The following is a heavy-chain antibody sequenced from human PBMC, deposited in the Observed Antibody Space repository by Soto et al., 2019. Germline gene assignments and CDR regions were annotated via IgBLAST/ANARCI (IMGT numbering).Heavy chain of an antibody. CDR1: GGSIGSYY. D-gene: IGHD2-8*02. CDR3: ARDKITGLFDY. CDR2: IHYSGST. V-gene: IGHV4-59*12. Sequence: SETLSLTCSVSGGSIGSYYWSWIRQSPGKGLEWIGYIHYSGSTNYNPSLKSRVTISVDTSKNQFSLKLTSVTAADTAVYYCARDKITGLFDYWGQGTLVTVSS. J-gene: IGHJ4*02.